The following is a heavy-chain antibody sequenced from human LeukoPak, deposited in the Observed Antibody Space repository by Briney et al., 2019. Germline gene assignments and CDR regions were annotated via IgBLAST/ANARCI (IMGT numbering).Heavy chain of an antibody. Sequence: SQTLSLTCTVSGGSISSSSYYWGWIRQPPGKGLEWIGSIYYSGSTYYNPSLKSRVTISVDTSKNQFSLKLSSVTAADTAVYYCARGIEQQLDDWFDPWGQGTLVTVSS. V-gene: IGHV4-39*07. D-gene: IGHD6-13*01. J-gene: IGHJ5*02. CDR2: IYYSGST. CDR1: GGSISSSSYY. CDR3: ARGIEQQLDDWFDP.